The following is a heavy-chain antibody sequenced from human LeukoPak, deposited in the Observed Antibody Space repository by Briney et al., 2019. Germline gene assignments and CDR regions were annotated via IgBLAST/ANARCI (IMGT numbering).Heavy chain of an antibody. D-gene: IGHD2-2*01. V-gene: IGHV4-34*01. CDR3: ARVTQEPAASLGFWFDP. CDR1: GGSFSGYY. Sequence: PSETLSLTCAVYGGSFSGYYWSWIRQPPGEGLEWIGEINHSGSTNYNPSLKSRVTISVDTSKNQFSLKLSSVTAADTAVYYCARVTQEPAASLGFWFDPWGQGTLVTVSS. J-gene: IGHJ5*02. CDR2: INHSGST.